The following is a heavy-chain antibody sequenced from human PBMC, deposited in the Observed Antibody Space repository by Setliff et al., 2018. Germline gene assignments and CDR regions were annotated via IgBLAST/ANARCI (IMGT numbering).Heavy chain of an antibody. D-gene: IGHD3-22*01. Sequence: ASVKVSCKASGYTFTSYDINWVRQATGQGLEWMGWMNPNSGNTGYAQKFQGRVTIIADESTSTTYMELSSLRSEGTAVYYCARGPQKFYSDTSGYYYDALYYYYMDVWGKGTTVTVSS. V-gene: IGHV1-8*01. J-gene: IGHJ6*03. CDR2: MNPNSGNT. CDR3: ARGPQKFYSDTSGYYYDALYYYYMDV. CDR1: GYTFTSYD.